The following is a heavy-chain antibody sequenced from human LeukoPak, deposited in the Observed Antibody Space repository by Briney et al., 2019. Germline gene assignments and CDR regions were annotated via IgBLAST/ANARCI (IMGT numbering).Heavy chain of an antibody. Sequence: PGGSLRLSCAASGFTFSTYWMHCVRQAPGKGLVWVSRINSDGSRTTYADSVKGRFTISRDNAKNTLYLQMNSLRTEDTAVFYCARGVWNDFIAGYAFDIWGQGTTVTVSS. CDR3: ARGVWNDFIAGYAFDI. V-gene: IGHV3-74*01. J-gene: IGHJ3*02. CDR2: INSDGSRT. CDR1: GFTFSTYW. D-gene: IGHD1-1*01.